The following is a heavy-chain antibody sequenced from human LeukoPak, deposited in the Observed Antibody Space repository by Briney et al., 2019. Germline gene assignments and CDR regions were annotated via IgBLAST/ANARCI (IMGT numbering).Heavy chain of an antibody. CDR3: ARSGAYYYGSGSYSLFDY. CDR1: GGSISSGDYY. CDR2: IYYSGST. V-gene: IGHV4-61*08. J-gene: IGHJ4*02. Sequence: SETLSLTCTVSGGSISSGDYYWSWIRQPPGKGLEWIGYIYYSGSTNYNPSLKSRVTISVDTSKNQFSLKLSSVTAADTAVYYCARSGAYYYGSGSYSLFDYWGQGTLVTVSS. D-gene: IGHD3-10*01.